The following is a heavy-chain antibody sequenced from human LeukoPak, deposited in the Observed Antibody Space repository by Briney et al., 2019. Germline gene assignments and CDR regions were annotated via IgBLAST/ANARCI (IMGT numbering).Heavy chain of an antibody. J-gene: IGHJ4*02. D-gene: IGHD4-17*01. CDR1: VFSFISYG. CDR3: AKRPPDYGDYVSYFDY. CDR2: ISDDGRSK. Sequence: PGGSLRLSCAASVFSFISYGMHWVGQAPGKGLEWGGVISDDGRSKDYADSVKGRFTISRDNSKDTLYLQMNSLRAEDTAVYYCAKRPPDYGDYVSYFDYWGRGTLVTVSS. V-gene: IGHV3-30*18.